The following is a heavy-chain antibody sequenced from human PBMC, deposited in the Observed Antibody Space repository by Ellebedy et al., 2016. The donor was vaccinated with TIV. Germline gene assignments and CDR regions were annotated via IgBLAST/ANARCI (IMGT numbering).Heavy chain of an antibody. CDR3: ARDNAYSSGYYPDY. J-gene: IGHJ4*02. V-gene: IGHV1-18*01. CDR2: ISAYNGNT. CDR1: GYTFTSYG. D-gene: IGHD6-19*01. Sequence: ASVKVSCXASGYTFTSYGISWVRQAPGQGLEWMGWISAYNGNTNYVQKFQGRVTMTTDTSTSTAYMELRRLRSDDTAVYFCARDNAYSSGYYPDYWGQGTLVTVSS.